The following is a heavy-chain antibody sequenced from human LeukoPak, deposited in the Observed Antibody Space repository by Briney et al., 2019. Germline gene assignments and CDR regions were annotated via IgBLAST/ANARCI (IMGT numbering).Heavy chain of an antibody. CDR3: ARGGGRLRFLEWLFPHYFDY. V-gene: IGHV4-34*01. J-gene: IGHJ4*02. Sequence: SETLSLTCAVYGGSFSGYYWSWIRQPPGKGLEWIGEINHSGSTNYNPSLKSRVTISVDTSKNQFSLKLSSVTAADTAVYYCARGGGRLRFLEWLFPHYFDYWGQGTLVTVSS. CDR2: INHSGST. CDR1: GGSFSGYY. D-gene: IGHD3-3*01.